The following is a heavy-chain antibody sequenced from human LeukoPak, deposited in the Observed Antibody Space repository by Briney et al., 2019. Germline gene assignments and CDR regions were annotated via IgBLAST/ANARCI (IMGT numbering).Heavy chain of an antibody. CDR3: AREGDYGDYYNWFDP. Sequence: PSETLSLTCTVSDGSISSYYWSWIRQPPGKGLEWIGYIYYSGSTNYNPSLKGRVTISVDTSKNQFSLKLSSVTAADTAVYYCAREGDYGDYYNWFDPWGQGTLVTVSS. CDR1: DGSISSYY. CDR2: IYYSGST. V-gene: IGHV4-59*01. J-gene: IGHJ5*02. D-gene: IGHD4-17*01.